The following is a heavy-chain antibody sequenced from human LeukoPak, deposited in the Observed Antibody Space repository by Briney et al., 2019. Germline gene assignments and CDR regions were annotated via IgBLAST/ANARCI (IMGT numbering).Heavy chain of an antibody. CDR2: IKLDGSEK. D-gene: IGHD4-17*01. CDR1: GFAFGKYW. V-gene: IGHV3-7*01. J-gene: IGHJ4*02. Sequence: PGGSLRLSCVASGFAFGKYWMSWVRQVPGKGTEWVANIKLDGSEKNYVDSVKGRFTISRDNTQNSLYLQMNSLRAEDTAVYYCARDGYGDFFEFYYWGQGTLVTVSS. CDR3: ARDGYGDFFEFYY.